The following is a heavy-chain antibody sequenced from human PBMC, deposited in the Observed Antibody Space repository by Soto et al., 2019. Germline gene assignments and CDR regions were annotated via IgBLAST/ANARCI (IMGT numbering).Heavy chain of an antibody. CDR1: GYTFTGYY. CDR3: ARMETFGSLNWFDP. Sequence: ASVKVSCKASGYTFTGYYMHWVRQAPGQGLEWMGWINPNSGGTNYAQKFQGRVTMTRDISIATAYMELSSLRSDDTAIYYCARMETFGSLNWFDPWGQGTLVTVSS. J-gene: IGHJ5*02. CDR2: INPNSGGT. D-gene: IGHD3-16*01. V-gene: IGHV1-2*02.